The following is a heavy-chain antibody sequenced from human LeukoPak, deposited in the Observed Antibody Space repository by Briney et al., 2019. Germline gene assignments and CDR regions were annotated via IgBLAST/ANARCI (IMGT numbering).Heavy chain of an antibody. CDR2: IYTSGST. J-gene: IGHJ5*02. Sequence: SETLSLTCTVSGGPISSGSYYWSWIRQPAGKGLEWIGRIYTSGSTNYNPSLKSRVTISVDTSKNQFSLKLSSVTAADTAVYYCARSYSGSYSNWFDPWGQGTLVTVSS. CDR1: GGPISSGSYY. CDR3: ARSYSGSYSNWFDP. V-gene: IGHV4-61*02. D-gene: IGHD1-26*01.